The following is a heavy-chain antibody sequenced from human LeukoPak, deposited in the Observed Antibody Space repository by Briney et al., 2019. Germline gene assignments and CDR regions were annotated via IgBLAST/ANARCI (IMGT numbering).Heavy chain of an antibody. CDR2: ISGSGDNT. J-gene: IGHJ4*02. D-gene: IGHD3-22*01. CDR3: AKGSYYDSSGFFYFDY. V-gene: IGHV3-23*01. CDR1: GFTFSSYA. Sequence: GGSLRLSCAASGFTFSSYAMSWVRQAPGKGLEWVSGISGSGDNTYYADFVKGRFTISRDNSKNTLYVQVNSLGTEDTAAYYCAKGSYYDSSGFFYFDYWGQGTLVTVSS.